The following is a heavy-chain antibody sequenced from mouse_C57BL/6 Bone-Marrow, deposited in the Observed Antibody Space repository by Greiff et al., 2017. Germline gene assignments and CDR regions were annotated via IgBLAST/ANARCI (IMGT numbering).Heavy chain of an antibody. D-gene: IGHD2-4*01. CDR2: IDPSDSET. CDR3: ARGGGLRRFDY. Sequence: VQLQQPGAELVRPGSSVKLSCKASGYTFTSYWMHWVKQRPIQGLEWIGNIDPSDSETNYNQKFKDKATLTVDKSSSTAYMQLSSLTSEDSAVYYCARGGGLRRFDYWGQGTTLTVSS. J-gene: IGHJ2*01. CDR1: GYTFTSYW. V-gene: IGHV1-52*01.